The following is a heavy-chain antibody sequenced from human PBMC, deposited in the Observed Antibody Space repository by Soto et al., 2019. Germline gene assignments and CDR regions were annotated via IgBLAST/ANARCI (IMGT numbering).Heavy chain of an antibody. CDR2: IFSNDEK. CDR1: GFSLSNARMG. Sequence: QVTLKESGPVLVKPTETLTLTCTASGFSLSNARMGVSWIRQPPGKALEWLAHIFSNDEKSYSTSLKSRLTISKDTSKCQVVLTMTDMDPVDTATYFCARIIPNYAILTGYQLDFWGQGTLVTVSS. D-gene: IGHD3-9*01. J-gene: IGHJ4*02. CDR3: ARIIPNYAILTGYQLDF. V-gene: IGHV2-26*01.